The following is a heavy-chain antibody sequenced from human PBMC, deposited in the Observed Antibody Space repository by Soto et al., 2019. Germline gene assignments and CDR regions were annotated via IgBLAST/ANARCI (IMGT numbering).Heavy chain of an antibody. CDR1: GYTFTSHH. Sequence: QVQLVQSGAEVKKPGASVKVSCKASGYTFTSHHMHWVRQVPGEGLDWMGMINPRSGCTNSPQKFQGRVTMTRDTSTSTVYMALCSLRSEDTAVYYCCSLDYGQWYWGQGTLVTVSS. V-gene: IGHV1-46*03. CDR3: CSLDYGQWY. D-gene: IGHD3-10*01. J-gene: IGHJ4*02. CDR2: INPRSGCT.